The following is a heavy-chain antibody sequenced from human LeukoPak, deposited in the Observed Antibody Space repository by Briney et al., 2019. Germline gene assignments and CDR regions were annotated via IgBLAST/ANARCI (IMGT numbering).Heavy chain of an antibody. V-gene: IGHV3-33*01. CDR3: ARDPQHSMDV. CDR1: GFTFSSHG. CDR2: IWYDGSNK. Sequence: GRSLRLSCVGSGFTFSSHGMHWVRQAPGKGLEWVAVIWYDGSNKYYADSVKGRFTISRDDSKNTLYLQMNSLGAEDTAVYYCARDPQHSMDVWGQGTTVTVSS. J-gene: IGHJ6*02. D-gene: IGHD5-18*01.